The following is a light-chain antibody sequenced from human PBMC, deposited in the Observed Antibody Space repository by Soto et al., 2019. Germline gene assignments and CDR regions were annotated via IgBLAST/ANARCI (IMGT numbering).Light chain of an antibody. CDR3: QHSYSTAWT. CDR2: SVS. J-gene: IGKJ1*01. CDR1: QNISKY. V-gene: IGKV1-39*01. Sequence: DIPMTQSPSSLSASVGDRVTITCRASQNISKYLNWYQQRAGKAPNLLIYSVSTLESWVPSRFSGSGSGTDFTLTVSSLQPEDFGSYYCQHSYSTAWTFGQGTRVDIK.